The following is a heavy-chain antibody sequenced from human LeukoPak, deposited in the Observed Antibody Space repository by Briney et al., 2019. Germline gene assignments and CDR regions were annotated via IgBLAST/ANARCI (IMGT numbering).Heavy chain of an antibody. CDR2: ISSSGSTI. CDR3: ARAERDGLLDY. D-gene: IGHD5-24*01. CDR1: GFTFSDYY. V-gene: IGHV3-11*01. Sequence: GGSLRLSCAASGFTFSDYYMSWIRQAPGKGLEWVSYISSSGSTIYYADSVKGRFTISRDNAKNSLYLQMNSLRAEDTAVYFCARAERDGLLDYWGQGTLVTVSS. J-gene: IGHJ4*02.